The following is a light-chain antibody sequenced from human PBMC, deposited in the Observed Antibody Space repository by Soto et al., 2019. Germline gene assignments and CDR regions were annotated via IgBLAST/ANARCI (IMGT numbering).Light chain of an antibody. CDR3: QQRSNWPLT. Sequence: EIVLTQSPATLSLSPGERATLSCRASQSVSNYLGWYQQKPGQAPRLLIYEASNRATGIPARFSGSGSGTDLTLTISSLEPEDFAVYYCQQRSNWPLTFGGGTKVEIK. J-gene: IGKJ4*01. CDR2: EAS. V-gene: IGKV3-11*01. CDR1: QSVSNY.